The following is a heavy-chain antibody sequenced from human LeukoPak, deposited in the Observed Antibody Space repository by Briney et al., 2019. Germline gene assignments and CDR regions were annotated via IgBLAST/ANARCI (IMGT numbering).Heavy chain of an antibody. CDR1: GGTFISYA. D-gene: IGHD6-19*01. CDR2: ISAYNGNT. CDR3: ARDLGIAVAGTSGY. J-gene: IGHJ4*02. Sequence: ASVKVSCKASGGTFISYAISWVRQAPGQGLEWMGWISAYNGNTNYAQKLQGRVTMTTDTSTRTAYMELRSLRSDDTAVYYCARDLGIAVAGTSGYWGQGTLVTVSS. V-gene: IGHV1-18*01.